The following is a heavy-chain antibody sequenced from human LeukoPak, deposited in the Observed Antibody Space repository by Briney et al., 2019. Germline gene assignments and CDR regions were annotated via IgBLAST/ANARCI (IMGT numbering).Heavy chain of an antibody. D-gene: IGHD4-23*01. CDR2: IYHSGST. CDR1: GGSIRSGGYS. V-gene: IGHV4-30-2*01. Sequence: SETLSLTCAVSGGSIRSGGYSWSWIRQPPGKGLEWIGYIYHSGSTYYNPSLKSRVTISADRSKNQFSLKLSSVTAADTAVYYCARYYGGNSRYFDLWGRGTLVTVSS. CDR3: ARYYGGNSRYFDL. J-gene: IGHJ2*01.